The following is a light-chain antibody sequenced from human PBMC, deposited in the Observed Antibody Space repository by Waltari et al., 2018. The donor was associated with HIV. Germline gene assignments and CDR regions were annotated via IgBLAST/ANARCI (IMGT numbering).Light chain of an antibody. CDR1: NIGSKT. J-gene: IGLJ3*02. CDR2: DDS. Sequence: SYVMTQSPSVSVAPGQTARITCGGYNIGSKTVHWYQQKPGQAPVLVVYDDSVRPSGSPERFAGSNSGNTATLTISRVEAGDEAGYYCQVWETIGDHRVFGGGTTLTVL. V-gene: IGLV3-21*02. CDR3: QVWETIGDHRV.